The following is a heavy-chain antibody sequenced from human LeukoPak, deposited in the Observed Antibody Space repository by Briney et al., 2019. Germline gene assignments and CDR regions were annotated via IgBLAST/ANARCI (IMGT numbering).Heavy chain of an antibody. CDR1: GFTFSNAS. Sequence: PGGSLRLSCAASGFTFSNASMSWVRQAPGKGLEWVGRIKSKTDGGTTDYAAPVKGRFTISRDDSKNTLYLQMNSLKTEDTAVYYCTTDPSPPYYYGSVGYWGQGTLVTVSS. D-gene: IGHD3-10*01. CDR3: TTDPSPPYYYGSVGY. V-gene: IGHV3-15*01. J-gene: IGHJ4*02. CDR2: IKSKTDGGTT.